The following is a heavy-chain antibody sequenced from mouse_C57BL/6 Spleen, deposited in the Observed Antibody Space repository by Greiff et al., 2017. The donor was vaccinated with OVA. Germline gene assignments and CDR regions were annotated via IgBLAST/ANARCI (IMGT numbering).Heavy chain of an antibody. V-gene: IGHV3-5*01. J-gene: IGHJ4*01. CDR3: ARENGNWDYAMDY. D-gene: IGHD4-1*01. CDR2: IYYSGTI. Sequence: VQLKQSGPGLVKPSQTVFLTCTVTGISITTGNYRWSWIRQFPGNKLEWIGYIYYSGTITYNPSLTSRTTITRDTPKNQFFLEMNSLTAEDTATYYCARENGNWDYAMDYWGQGTSVTVSS. CDR1: GISITTGNYR.